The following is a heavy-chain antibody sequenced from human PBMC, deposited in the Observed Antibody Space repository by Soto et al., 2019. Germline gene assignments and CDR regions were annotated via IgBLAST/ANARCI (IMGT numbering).Heavy chain of an antibody. CDR2: ISYDGSNK. D-gene: IGHD5-18*01. CDR1: GFTFSGYA. CDR3: AIDYSSAGYFDY. J-gene: IGHJ4*02. V-gene: IGHV3-30-3*01. Sequence: GGSLRLSCAASGFTFSGYAMHWVRQAPGKGLEWVAVISYDGSNKYYADSVKGRFTISRDNSKNTLYLQMNSLRAEDTAVYYCAIDYSSAGYFDYWGQGTLVTVSS.